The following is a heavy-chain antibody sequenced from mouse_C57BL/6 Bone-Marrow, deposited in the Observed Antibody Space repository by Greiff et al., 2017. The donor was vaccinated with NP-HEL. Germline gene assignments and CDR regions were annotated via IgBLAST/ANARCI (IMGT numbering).Heavy chain of an antibody. D-gene: IGHD1-1*01. J-gene: IGHJ3*01. CDR3: ARSYYYGSSYSGFAY. V-gene: IGHV1-18*01. CDR2: INPNNGGT. CDR1: GYTFTDYN. Sequence: EVQLQEPGPELVKPGASVKISCKASGYTFTDYNMDWVKQSHGKSLEWIGDINPNNGGTIYNQKFKGKDTLTVDKSSSTAYMELRSLTSEDTAVYYCARSYYYGSSYSGFAYWGPGTLVTVSA.